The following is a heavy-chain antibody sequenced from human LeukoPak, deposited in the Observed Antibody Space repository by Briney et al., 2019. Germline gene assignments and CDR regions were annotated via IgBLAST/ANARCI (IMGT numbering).Heavy chain of an antibody. Sequence: GGSLRLSCAASGFTFSSYGMHWVRQAPGKGLEWVANIKQDGSEKYYVDSVKGRFTISRDNAKNSLYLQMNSLRAEDTAVYYCARGLHGYFDYWGQGTLVTVSS. J-gene: IGHJ4*02. CDR3: ARGLHGYFDY. CDR1: GFTFSSYG. D-gene: IGHD5-18*01. CDR2: IKQDGSEK. V-gene: IGHV3-7*01.